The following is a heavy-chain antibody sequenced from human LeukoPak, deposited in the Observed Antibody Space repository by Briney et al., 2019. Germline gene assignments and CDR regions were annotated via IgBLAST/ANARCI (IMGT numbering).Heavy chain of an antibody. Sequence: SETLSLTCTVSGDSISRSTYYWAWIRQPPGKGLEWIGYIYYSGSTYYNPSLKSRVTISVDTSKNQFSLKLSSVTAADTAVYYCARLESSYYDFWSGYYSAFDIWGQGTMVTVSS. J-gene: IGHJ3*02. CDR2: IYYSGST. CDR3: ARLESSYYDFWSGYYSAFDI. V-gene: IGHV4-30-4*08. CDR1: GDSISRSTYY. D-gene: IGHD3-3*01.